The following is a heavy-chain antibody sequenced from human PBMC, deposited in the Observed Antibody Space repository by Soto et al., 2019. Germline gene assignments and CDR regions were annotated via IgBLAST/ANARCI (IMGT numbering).Heavy chain of an antibody. D-gene: IGHD3-10*01. V-gene: IGHV4-31*03. CDR1: GGSISSGGYY. J-gene: IGHJ6*03. CDR2: IYYSGST. Sequence: SETLSLTCTVSGGSISSGGYYWSWIRQHPGKGLEWIGYIYYSGSTYYNPSLKSRVTISVDTSKNQFSLKLSSVTAADTAVYYCAREGYGSGSYYNGDYYYYYYMDVWGKGTTVTVSS. CDR3: AREGYGSGSYYNGDYYYYYYMDV.